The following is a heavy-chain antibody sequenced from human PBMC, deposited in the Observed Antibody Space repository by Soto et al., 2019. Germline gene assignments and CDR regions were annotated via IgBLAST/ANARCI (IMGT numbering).Heavy chain of an antibody. Sequence: GPTLVNPTQTLTLTCTFCGFSLSTSGEGVGKISQPPGKALEWLALIYWDDDKRYSPSLKSRLTITKDTSKNQVVLTMTNMDPVDTATYYCAHRLGAMGFDPWGQGTLVTSPQ. CDR3: AHRLGAMGFDP. J-gene: IGHJ5*02. CDR2: IYWDDDK. V-gene: IGHV2-5*02. D-gene: IGHD5-18*01. CDR1: GFSLSTSGEG.